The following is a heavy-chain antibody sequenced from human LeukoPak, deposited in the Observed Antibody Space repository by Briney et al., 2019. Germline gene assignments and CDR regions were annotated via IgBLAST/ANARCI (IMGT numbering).Heavy chain of an antibody. CDR2: ISGSGAST. CDR1: GFAFSIYA. CDR3: AKDSGNRDNWFDP. V-gene: IGHV3-23*01. Sequence: GGSLRLSCAASGFAFSIYAMTWVRQAPGKGLEWVSDISGSGASTYYADSVKGRFTISRDNSKNTLYLQMNSLRAEDTAVYYCAKDSGNRDNWFDPWGQGTLVTVSS. J-gene: IGHJ5*02. D-gene: IGHD1-14*01.